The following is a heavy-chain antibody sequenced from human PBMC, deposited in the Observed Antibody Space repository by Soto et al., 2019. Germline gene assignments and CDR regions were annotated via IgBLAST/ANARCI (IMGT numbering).Heavy chain of an antibody. D-gene: IGHD2-2*01. V-gene: IGHV1-18*01. CDR1: GYTFTNYG. Sequence: ASVKVSCKASGYTFTNYGITWVRQAPGQGLEWMGWITASNGNANYAREIQGRLTLTRDTSTNTASMELRSLRSDGTAVYYCARGASCSSTSCYDNFHYGLAVWGQGTTVTVSS. CDR2: ITASNGNA. J-gene: IGHJ6*02. CDR3: ARGASCSSTSCYDNFHYGLAV.